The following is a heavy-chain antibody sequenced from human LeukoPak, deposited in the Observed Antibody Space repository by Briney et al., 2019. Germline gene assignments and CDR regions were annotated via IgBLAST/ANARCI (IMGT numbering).Heavy chain of an antibody. Sequence: PGGSLRLSCAASGFTFSSYWMHWVRQAPGKGLVWVSRINSDGSSTSYADSVKGRFTISRDNAKNMVYLQMNSLRAEDTALYYCAKDIGTSYYYYYGMDVWGQGTTVTVSS. CDR2: INSDGSST. J-gene: IGHJ6*02. V-gene: IGHV3-74*01. CDR3: AKDIGTSYYYYYGMDV. D-gene: IGHD2-2*01. CDR1: GFTFSSYW.